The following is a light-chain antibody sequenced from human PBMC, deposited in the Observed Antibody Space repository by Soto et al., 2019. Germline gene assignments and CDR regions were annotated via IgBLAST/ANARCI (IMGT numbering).Light chain of an antibody. Sequence: EIVLTQSPGTLSLSPGERATISCRASQGVASRYLAWYQQKPGQAPRLLIYGASTRATGIPDRFSGSGLGTDFTLTISRLEPEDFAVYYCQQYGSSPIAFGQGTRLEIK. CDR2: GAS. J-gene: IGKJ5*01. V-gene: IGKV3-20*01. CDR1: QGVASRY. CDR3: QQYGSSPIA.